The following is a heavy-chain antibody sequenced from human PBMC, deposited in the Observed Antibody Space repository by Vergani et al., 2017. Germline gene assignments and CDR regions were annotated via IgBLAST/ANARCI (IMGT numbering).Heavy chain of an antibody. J-gene: IGHJ4*02. CDR3: AKPVGRDGYKTCFAY. Sequence: EVQLLESGGGLVQPGGSLRLSCAASGFTFSSYAMSWVRQAPGKGLEWVSAIRGSGGSTYYADSVKGRFTISRDNSKNTLYLQMNSLRAEDTAVYYCAKPVGRDGYKTCFAYWGQGTLVTVSS. CDR1: GFTFSSYA. V-gene: IGHV3-23*01. CDR2: IRGSGGST. D-gene: IGHD5-24*01.